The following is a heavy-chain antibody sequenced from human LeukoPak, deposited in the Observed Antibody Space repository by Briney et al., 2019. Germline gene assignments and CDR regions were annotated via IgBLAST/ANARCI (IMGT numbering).Heavy chain of an antibody. CDR2: INPNSGGT. D-gene: IGHD3-10*01. Sequence: ASVKVSCKASGYTFTGYYMHWVRQAPGQGLEWMGWINPNSGGTNYAQKFQGRVSMTRDTSITTAYMELSSLRSEDTAVYYCARVPSRSKNWFDPWGQGTLVTVSS. J-gene: IGHJ5*02. CDR3: ARVPSRSKNWFDP. V-gene: IGHV1-2*02. CDR1: GYTFTGYY.